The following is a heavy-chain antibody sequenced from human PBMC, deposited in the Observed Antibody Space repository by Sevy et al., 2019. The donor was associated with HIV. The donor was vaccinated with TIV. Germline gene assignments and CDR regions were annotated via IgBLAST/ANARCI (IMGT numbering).Heavy chain of an antibody. Sequence: GGSLRLSFAASGFTFSPYWMTWVRQAPGKGLEWVANIRPDGSDKYYVDSVKGRFTISRDNAKNSLYLQMNSLRADDTAMYYGARGVGLDCWGQGALVTVSS. J-gene: IGHJ4*02. CDR2: IRPDGSDK. V-gene: IGHV3-7*01. D-gene: IGHD1-26*01. CDR3: ARGVGLDC. CDR1: GFTFSPYW.